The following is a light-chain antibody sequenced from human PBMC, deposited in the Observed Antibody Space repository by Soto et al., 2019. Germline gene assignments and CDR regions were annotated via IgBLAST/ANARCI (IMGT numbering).Light chain of an antibody. CDR1: QTVSSS. CDR2: EPS. J-gene: IGKJ4*01. V-gene: IGKV3-11*01. Sequence: EIVLTQSPATLSLSPGERATLSCRASQTVSSSLAWYQQKPGQAHRLLIYEPSNRTTGIPARFSGSGSGADFTLTISSLEPEDFALYYCQQHINWPLTFGGGTTVEIK. CDR3: QQHINWPLT.